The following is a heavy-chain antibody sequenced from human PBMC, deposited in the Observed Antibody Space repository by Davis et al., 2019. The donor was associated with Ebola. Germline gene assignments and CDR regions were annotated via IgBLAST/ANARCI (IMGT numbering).Heavy chain of an antibody. J-gene: IGHJ5*01. CDR2: IHPNSGAT. CDR3: SSHFYDSNSYSDS. CDR1: GYTFTGYY. V-gene: IGHV1-2*06. D-gene: IGHD3-22*01. Sequence: AASVKVSCKASGYTFTGYYMHWVPXXXXXXXXXXXPIHPNSGATNYAQKFQGRVTLTTDTSISTAYMELSSLRSDDTAIYFCSSHFYDSNSYSDSWGQGTLVTVSS.